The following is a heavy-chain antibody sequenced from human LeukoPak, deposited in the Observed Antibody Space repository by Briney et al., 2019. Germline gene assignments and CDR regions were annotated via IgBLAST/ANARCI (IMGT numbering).Heavy chain of an antibody. V-gene: IGHV3-7*05. Sequence: GGSLRLSCEASGFIFSTYWMSWVRLDPGEGPEWVANINQDGSETFYVDSVKGRFTISRDNGKNSMFVQMDSLRAEDTAVYYCVRGFDGYFGFDLWGQGTMVTVSS. CDR2: INQDGSET. CDR1: GFIFSTYW. D-gene: IGHD5-24*01. J-gene: IGHJ3*01. CDR3: VRGFDGYFGFDL.